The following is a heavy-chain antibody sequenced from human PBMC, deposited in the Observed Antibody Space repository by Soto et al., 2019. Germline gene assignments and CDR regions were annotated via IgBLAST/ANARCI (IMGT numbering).Heavy chain of an antibody. CDR1: GFTFSNAW. V-gene: IGHV3-15*07. J-gene: IGHJ4*02. D-gene: IGHD5-12*01. CDR3: TTYMVATSLVGY. Sequence: GGSLRLSCAASGFTFSNAWMNWVRQAPGKGLEWVGRIKSKSDGGTTDYAAPVKGRFTISRDDSKNTLYLQMDSLKTEDTAVYYCTTYMVATSLVGYWGQGTLVTVSS. CDR2: IKSKSDGGTT.